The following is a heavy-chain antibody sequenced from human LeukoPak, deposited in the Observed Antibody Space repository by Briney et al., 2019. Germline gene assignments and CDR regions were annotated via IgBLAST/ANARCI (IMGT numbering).Heavy chain of an antibody. CDR1: GYTLTELS. D-gene: IGHD4-23*01. J-gene: IGHJ4*02. V-gene: IGHV1-24*01. CDR3: ATDIPQRVTVVSPNFDY. Sequence: ASVKVSCKVSGYTLTELSMHWVRQAPGKGLEWMGGFDHEDGETIYAQKFQGRVTMTEDTSTDTAYMELSSLRSEDTAVYYCATDIPQRVTVVSPNFDYWGQGTLVTVSS. CDR2: FDHEDGET.